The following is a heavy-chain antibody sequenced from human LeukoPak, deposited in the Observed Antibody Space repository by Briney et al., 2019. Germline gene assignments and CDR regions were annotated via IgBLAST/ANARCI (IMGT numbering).Heavy chain of an antibody. D-gene: IGHD1-26*01. Sequence: GGSLRLSCAASGFSISSSYMSWVRQAPGKGLVWVSRINSDGSSTSYADSVKGRFTISRDNAKNTLYLQMNSLRAEDTAVYYCARDGRKAPMDVWGQGTTVTVSS. CDR1: GFSISSSY. CDR2: INSDGSST. CDR3: ARDGRKAPMDV. V-gene: IGHV3-74*01. J-gene: IGHJ6*02.